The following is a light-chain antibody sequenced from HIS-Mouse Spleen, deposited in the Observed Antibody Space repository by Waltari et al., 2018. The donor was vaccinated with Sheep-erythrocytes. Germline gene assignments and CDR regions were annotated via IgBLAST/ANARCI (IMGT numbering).Light chain of an antibody. CDR2: DAS. J-gene: IGKJ3*01. Sequence: DIQMTQSPSSLSASVGDRVTITCQASQDIINYLNWYQQKPGKAPKLLIYDASNLETGFPSRFSGSGSGTDFTFTISSLQPEDIATYYCQQYDNLFTFGPGTKVDIK. CDR1: QDIINY. CDR3: QQYDNLFT. V-gene: IGKV1-33*01.